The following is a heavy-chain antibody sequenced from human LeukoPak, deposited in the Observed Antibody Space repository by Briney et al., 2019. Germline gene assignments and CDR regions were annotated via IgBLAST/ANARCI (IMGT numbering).Heavy chain of an antibody. J-gene: IGHJ3*02. CDR1: GFTVSSNY. V-gene: IGHV3-23*01. CDR3: AKGGGTYYVSAFDI. D-gene: IGHD1-26*01. CDR2: ISGSGGST. Sequence: GSLRLSCAASGFTVSSNYMTWVRQAPGMGLEWVSAISGSGGSTYYADSVKGRFTISRDNSKNTLCLQMNSLRAEDTAVYYCAKGGGTYYVSAFDIWGQGTMVTVSS.